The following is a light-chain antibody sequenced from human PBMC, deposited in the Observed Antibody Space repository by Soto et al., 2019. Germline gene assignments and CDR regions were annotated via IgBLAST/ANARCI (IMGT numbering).Light chain of an antibody. CDR3: SSCATSSTLHV. CDR2: DVS. Sequence: QSALTQPASVSGSPGQSITISCTGASSDVGGYNYVSWYQQHPGKAPKLIIYDVSNRPSGVSDRFSGSQSGNTAYLTISGLQTEDEADDLCSSCATSSTLHVFGTGTKLTVL. CDR1: SSDVGGYNY. J-gene: IGLJ1*01. V-gene: IGLV2-14*03.